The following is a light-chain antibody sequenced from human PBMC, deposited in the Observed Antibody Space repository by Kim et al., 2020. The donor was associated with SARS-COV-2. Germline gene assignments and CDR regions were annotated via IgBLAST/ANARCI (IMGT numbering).Light chain of an antibody. Sequence: AAVGDRVTITWRASQSISSWLAWYQQKPGKAPKLLIYDASSLESGVPSRFSGSGAGTEFTLTSSSLQPDDFASYYCQQYNSYTWTFGQGTKVEIK. V-gene: IGKV1-5*01. J-gene: IGKJ1*01. CDR1: QSISSW. CDR3: QQYNSYTWT. CDR2: DAS.